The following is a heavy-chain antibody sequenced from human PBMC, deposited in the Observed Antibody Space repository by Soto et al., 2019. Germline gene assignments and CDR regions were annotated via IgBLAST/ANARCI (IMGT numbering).Heavy chain of an antibody. D-gene: IGHD6-6*01. CDR3: AREFEYSSSFFDY. Sequence: QVQLVESGGGVVQPGRSLRLSCAASGFTFSSYGMHWVRQAPGKGLEWVAVIWYDGSNKYYADSVKGRFTISRDNSKNTLYLQMNSLRAEDAAVYYCAREFEYSSSFFDYWGQGTLVTVSS. J-gene: IGHJ4*02. CDR1: GFTFSSYG. V-gene: IGHV3-33*01. CDR2: IWYDGSNK.